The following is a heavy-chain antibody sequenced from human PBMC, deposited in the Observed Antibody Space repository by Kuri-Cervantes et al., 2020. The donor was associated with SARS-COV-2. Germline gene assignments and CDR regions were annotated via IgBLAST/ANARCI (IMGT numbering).Heavy chain of an antibody. Sequence: SETLSLTCTVSGGSISSGGYYWSWIRQHPGKGLEWIGYIYYSGSTYYNPSLKSRVTISVDTSKNQFSLKLSSVTAADTAVYYCARVAIGGSYFFDYWGQGTLVTVSS. CDR2: IYYSGST. V-gene: IGHV4-31*03. CDR3: ARVAIGGSYFFDY. J-gene: IGHJ4*02. CDR1: GGSISSGGYY. D-gene: IGHD1-26*01.